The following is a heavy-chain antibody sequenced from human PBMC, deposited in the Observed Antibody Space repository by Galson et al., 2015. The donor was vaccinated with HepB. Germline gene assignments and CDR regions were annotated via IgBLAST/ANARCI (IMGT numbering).Heavy chain of an antibody. CDR3: ARVADSDYGDHSHFDS. CDR2: ISSSTIYT. Sequence: SLRLSCAASGFTFSDYYMSWICQAPGKGLEWLSYISSSTIYTNYADSVKGRFTLSRDHVKNSMYLQMNRLRAEDTAVYYCARVADSDYGDHSHFDSWGQGTLVTVSS. CDR1: GFTFSDYY. V-gene: IGHV3-11*06. D-gene: IGHD4-17*01. J-gene: IGHJ4*02.